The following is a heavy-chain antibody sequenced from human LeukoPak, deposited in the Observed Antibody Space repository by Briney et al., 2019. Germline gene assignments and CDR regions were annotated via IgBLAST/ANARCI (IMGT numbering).Heavy chain of an antibody. CDR1: GGPISSSSYY. CDR2: IYYSGST. CDR3: ARSSGGLYCSSSSCHNYYFDY. J-gene: IGHJ4*02. Sequence: PSETLSLTCTVSGGPISSSSYYWGWIRQPPGKGLEWIGIIYYSGSTSYNPSLKSRVTISVDTSKNQFSLMVSSVTAADAAVYYCARSSGGLYCSSSSCHNYYFDYWGQGTLVTVSS. V-gene: IGHV4-39*01. D-gene: IGHD2-2*02.